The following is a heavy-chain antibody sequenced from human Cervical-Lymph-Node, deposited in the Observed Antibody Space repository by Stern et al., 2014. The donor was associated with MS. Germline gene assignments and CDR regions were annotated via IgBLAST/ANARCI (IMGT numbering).Heavy chain of an antibody. D-gene: IGHD5-24*01. J-gene: IGHJ4*02. Sequence: VQLLESGGGVVQPGTSLRLSWAASGFTFGSYGMPWVRQAPGKGLEWVALAWYDGSTAYYTNSVKGRFTISRDNSKNTLSLQMNSLTAEDTAVYYCARGHIPYAYNYLFDYWGQGTLVTVSS. CDR1: GFTFGSYG. CDR2: AWYDGSTA. CDR3: ARGHIPYAYNYLFDY. V-gene: IGHV3-33*01.